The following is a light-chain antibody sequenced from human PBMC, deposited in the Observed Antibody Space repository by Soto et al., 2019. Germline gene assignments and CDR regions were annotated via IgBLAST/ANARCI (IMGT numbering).Light chain of an antibody. CDR1: QSVGIN. V-gene: IGKV3D-15*01. CDR2: GAS. CDR3: QQYSDWPRT. J-gene: IGKJ2*02. Sequence: EIVKTQSPATLSVSPGERATLSCRASQSVGINLAWYQQKLGQAPRLLISGASTRATGIPARFSGSGSGTEFTLTISSLQSEDFAVYYCQQYSDWPRTFGQGTKLEIK.